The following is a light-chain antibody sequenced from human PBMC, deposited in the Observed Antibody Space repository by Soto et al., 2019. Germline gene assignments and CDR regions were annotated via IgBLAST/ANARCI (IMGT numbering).Light chain of an antibody. J-gene: IGKJ2*01. Sequence: DLPMTQSPTSLSASVGDRVTITCQASQDIGNNLNWYQQKSGKAPQLLIHGASNLQTGVPLRFSGRGSGTQFIFTINTVQPDDIATYYCQQSHSFPRTFGQGTKLEIK. CDR2: GAS. CDR1: QDIGNN. CDR3: QQSHSFPRT. V-gene: IGKV1-33*01.